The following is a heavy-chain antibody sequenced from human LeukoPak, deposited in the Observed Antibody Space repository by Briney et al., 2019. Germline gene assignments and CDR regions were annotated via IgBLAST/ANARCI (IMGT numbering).Heavy chain of an antibody. J-gene: IGHJ4*02. D-gene: IGHD6-19*01. Sequence: GGSLRLSCAASGFTFDDYTMHWVRQAPGKGLEWVSPISWDGGSTYYADSVKGRFTISRDNSKNSLYLQMNSLRTEDTALYYCAKDIASSYSSGWEERYFDYWGQGTLVTVSS. CDR1: GFTFDDYT. V-gene: IGHV3-43*01. CDR2: ISWDGGST. CDR3: AKDIASSYSSGWEERYFDY.